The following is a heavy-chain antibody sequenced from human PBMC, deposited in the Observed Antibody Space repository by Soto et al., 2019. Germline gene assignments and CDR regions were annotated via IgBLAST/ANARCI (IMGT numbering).Heavy chain of an antibody. CDR3: EATTGY. V-gene: IGHV1-8*02. CDR2: MSPDSGNT. CDR1: GYTFTDYD. D-gene: IGHD1-1*01. Sequence: QVQVVQSRAEVKKPGASVRVSCKTSGYTFTDYDINWVRQAAGQGLEYMGWMSPDSGNTGYSQQFQGRVTMTNNPSTSTAYMELSSLTSEDMAVYYCEATTGYWGQGTMVTVSS. J-gene: IGHJ4*02.